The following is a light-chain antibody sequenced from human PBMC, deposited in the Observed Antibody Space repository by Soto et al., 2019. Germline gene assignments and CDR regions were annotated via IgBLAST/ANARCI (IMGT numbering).Light chain of an antibody. CDR1: QSVSTN. V-gene: IGKV3-15*01. CDR3: QQYYTWPRT. Sequence: EILMTQSPGTLSVSPGEGATLSCRASQSVSTNLAWYQQKPDQAPRLLIYGASTTATGMPARFSGSGSGTEFTLTISSLQSEDFAVYYCQQYYTWPRTFGQGTRVEIK. CDR2: GAS. J-gene: IGKJ1*01.